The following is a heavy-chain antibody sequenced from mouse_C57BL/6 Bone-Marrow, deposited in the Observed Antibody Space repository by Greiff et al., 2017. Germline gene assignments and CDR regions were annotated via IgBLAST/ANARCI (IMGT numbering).Heavy chain of an antibody. CDR2: IWSGGST. V-gene: IGHV2-2*01. D-gene: IGHD1-1*01. J-gene: IGHJ4*01. CDR3: ARNLGPYYCGSSYNYAMDY. CDR1: GFSLTSYG. Sequence: VQLQQSGPGLVQPSQSLSITCTVSGFSLTSYGVHWVRQSPGKGLEWLGVIWSGGSTDYNAAFISRLSISKDNSKSQVFFKMNSLQADDTAIYYCARNLGPYYCGSSYNYAMDYWGQGTSVTVSS.